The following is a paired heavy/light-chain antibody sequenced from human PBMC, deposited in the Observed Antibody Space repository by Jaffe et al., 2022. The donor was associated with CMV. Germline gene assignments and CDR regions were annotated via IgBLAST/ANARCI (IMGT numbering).Light chain of an antibody. CDR3: VQTLQTPPT. CDR2: LGS. V-gene: IGKV2-28*01. Sequence: EIVLTQSPLSLSVSPGEPASISCRSSQSLLRTSGDNYLDWFLQKPGQPPQLLIYLGSNRASGVSDRFSGSGSGTDFTLKISRVEAGDVGVYYCVQTLQTPPTFAGGTKVEIK. J-gene: IGKJ4*01. CDR1: QSLLRTSGDNY.
Heavy chain of an antibody. CDR1: GGSFSDYY. Sequence: QVQLQQWGAGLLKPSETLSLTCAVYGGSFSDYYWSWIRQPPGRGLEWIGEINHRGTTYYHPSLESRVTISVDTSKNQVSLKVNSVTAADTGVYYCARGSNPGGRSTLTFDYWGQGIAVTVSS. CDR2: INHRGTT. V-gene: IGHV4-34*02. D-gene: IGHD6-19*01. J-gene: IGHJ4*02. CDR3: ARGSNPGGRSTLTFDY.